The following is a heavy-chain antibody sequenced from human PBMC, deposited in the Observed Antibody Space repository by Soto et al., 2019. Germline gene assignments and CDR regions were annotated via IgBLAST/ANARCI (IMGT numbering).Heavy chain of an antibody. J-gene: IGHJ5*02. CDR1: GFTFSNYW. V-gene: IGHV3-74*01. CDR2: INGDGSGT. D-gene: IGHD4-17*01. CDR3: ALGGLRAYWIDP. Sequence: EVQLVESGGGLVQPGGSLRLSCAASGFTFSNYWIHWVRQVPGEGLVWLSRINGDGSGTNYADSVKGRFTISKDNAKNTVYVQMNSLRTEDTAVYYCALGGLRAYWIDPWGKGTMVSASS.